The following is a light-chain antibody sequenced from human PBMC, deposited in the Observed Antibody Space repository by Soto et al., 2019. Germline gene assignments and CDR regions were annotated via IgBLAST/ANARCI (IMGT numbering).Light chain of an antibody. V-gene: IGKV1-27*01. CDR2: SAS. CDR1: QGISSY. J-gene: IGKJ4*01. Sequence: DIQMTQSPSSLSASVGDRVTITCRASQGISSYLAWYQQKPGKAPKLLIYSASTLQSGVPSRFSGSGYGTEFTLTISSLHPEDVATYYCHKYNSAPLTFGGGTKVDIK. CDR3: HKYNSAPLT.